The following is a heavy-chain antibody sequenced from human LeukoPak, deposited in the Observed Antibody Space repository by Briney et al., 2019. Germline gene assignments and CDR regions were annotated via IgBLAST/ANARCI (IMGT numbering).Heavy chain of an antibody. CDR3: ARGVPLGYCSGGSCFPYDY. D-gene: IGHD2-15*01. CDR1: GYTFTSYG. V-gene: IGHV1-18*01. CDR2: ISAYNGNT. Sequence: GASVKVSCDASGYTFTSYGISCVRQAPGQGLEWMGWISAYNGNTNYVQKLQGRVTMTTDTSTSTAYMELRSLRSDDTAVYYCARGVPLGYCSGGSCFPYDYWGQGTLVTVSS. J-gene: IGHJ4*02.